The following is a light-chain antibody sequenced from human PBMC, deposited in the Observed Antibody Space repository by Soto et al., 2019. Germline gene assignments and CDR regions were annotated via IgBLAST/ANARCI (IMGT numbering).Light chain of an antibody. CDR2: GAS. CDR1: QRVSSRS. J-gene: IGKJ1*01. Sequence: EIVLTQSPGTLSLSPGERATLSCRAGQRVSSRSLAWYQQKPGQAPRLLIYGASSRAAGIPDRFSGRWSGTDFTLTISRLEPGDFTVYFCQQYGSSPWTFGQGTKVEIK. CDR3: QQYGSSPWT. V-gene: IGKV3-20*01.